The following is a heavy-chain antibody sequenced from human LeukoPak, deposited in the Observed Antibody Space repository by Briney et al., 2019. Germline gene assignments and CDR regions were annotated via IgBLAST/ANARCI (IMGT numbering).Heavy chain of an antibody. CDR2: IYYSGST. J-gene: IGHJ4*02. CDR3: AGQYYDILTGYDY. CDR1: GGSICSCY. V-gene: IGHV4-59*01. D-gene: IGHD3-9*01. Sequence: SETLSLTCTVSGGSICSCYWSWIRQPPGKGLEWIGYIYYSGSTNYNPSLKSRVTISVDTSKNQFSLKLSSVTAADTAVYYCAGQYYDILTGYDYWGQGTLVTVSS.